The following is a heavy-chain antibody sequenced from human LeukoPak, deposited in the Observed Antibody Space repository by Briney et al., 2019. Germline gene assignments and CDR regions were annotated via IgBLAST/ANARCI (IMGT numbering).Heavy chain of an antibody. CDR1: GGSISTYY. D-gene: IGHD2-8*01. V-gene: IGHV4-59*01. J-gene: IGHJ3*02. CDR2: IYYSGST. CDR3: AREEVPHGVYI. Sequence: SETLSLTCTVSGGSISTYYWSWIRQPPGKGLEYIGYIYYSGSTNYNPSLKSRVTMSLDTSKNQFSLKLSSVTAADTAVYYCAREEVPHGVYIWGQGTMVTVSS.